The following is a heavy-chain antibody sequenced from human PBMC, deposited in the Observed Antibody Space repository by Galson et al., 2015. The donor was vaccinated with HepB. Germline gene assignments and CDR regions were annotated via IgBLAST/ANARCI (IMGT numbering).Heavy chain of an antibody. V-gene: IGHV1-69*01. Sequence: CKASGGTFSSYGITWVRQAPGQGLEWMGGIIPIFGTANYAQNFQGRVTITADESTTTAYMELSSLRSEDTAVYYCARGRLYCSGGSCFPYYFDYWGQGTLVTVSS. D-gene: IGHD2-15*01. CDR2: IIPIFGTA. CDR1: GGTFSSYG. J-gene: IGHJ4*02. CDR3: ARGRLYCSGGSCFPYYFDY.